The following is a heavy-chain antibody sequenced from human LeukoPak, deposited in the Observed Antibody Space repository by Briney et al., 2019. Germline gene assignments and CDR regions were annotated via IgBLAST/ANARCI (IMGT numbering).Heavy chain of an antibody. V-gene: IGHV4-59*08. CDR3: ARRGYSYGYGSHGMDV. Sequence: PSETLSLACTVSGGSISSYYWSWIRQPPGKGLEWIGYIYYSGSTNYNPSLKSRVTISVDTSKNQFSLKLSSVTAADTAVYYCARRGYSYGYGSHGMDVWGQGTTVTVSS. CDR1: GGSISSYY. D-gene: IGHD5-18*01. CDR2: IYYSGST. J-gene: IGHJ6*02.